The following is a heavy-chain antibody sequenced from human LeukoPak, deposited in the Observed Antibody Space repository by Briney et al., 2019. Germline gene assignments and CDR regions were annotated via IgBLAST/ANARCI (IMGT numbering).Heavy chain of an antibody. CDR2: INPNSGGT. D-gene: IGHD3-16*01. CDR3: ARVSHRPNVGGSSFDP. J-gene: IGHJ5*02. CDR1: GYTLTGYY. V-gene: IGHV1-2*02. Sequence: ASVKVSCKASGYTLTGYYMHWVRQAPGQGLEWMGWINPNSGGTNYAQKFQGRVTMTRDTSISTAYMELSRLRSDDTAVYYCARVSHRPNVGGSSFDPWGQGTLVTVSS.